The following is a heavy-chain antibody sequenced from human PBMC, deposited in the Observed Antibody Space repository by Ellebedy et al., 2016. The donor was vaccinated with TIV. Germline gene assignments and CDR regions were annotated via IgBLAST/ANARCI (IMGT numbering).Heavy chain of an antibody. V-gene: IGHV4-39*01. D-gene: IGHD3-16*01. CDR1: GASISSGGYY. J-gene: IGHJ4*02. Sequence: SETLSLTCTVSGASISSGGYYWGWIRQPPGKGLEWIGSIYYGESAAYNPSLRSRVTVSVDMSKNQFSLRLDSVTAADTAVYYCVTHARLGAVVPWSDYWGQGSLVTVSS. CDR3: VTHARLGAVVPWSDY. CDR2: IYYGESA.